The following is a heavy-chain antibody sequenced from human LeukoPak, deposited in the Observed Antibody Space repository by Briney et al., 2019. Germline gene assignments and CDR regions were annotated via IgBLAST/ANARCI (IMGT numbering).Heavy chain of an antibody. CDR3: AGRVTGYSSGYVY. D-gene: IGHD5-18*01. J-gene: IGHJ4*02. V-gene: IGHV3-23*01. CDR2: VSGSGAST. Sequence: PGGSLRLSCVASRFTFSSYVMSWVRQAPGKGLEWVSAVSGSGASTYYADSVKGRFTISRDNAKNTLYLQMNSLRAEDTAVYYCAGRVTGYSSGYVYWGQGTLVTVSS. CDR1: RFTFSSYV.